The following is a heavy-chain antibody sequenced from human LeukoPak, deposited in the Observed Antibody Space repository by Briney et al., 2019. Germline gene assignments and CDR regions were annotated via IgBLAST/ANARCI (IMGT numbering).Heavy chain of an antibody. CDR2: ISYDGSNK. D-gene: IGHD4-17*01. J-gene: IGHJ4*02. V-gene: IGHV3-30*04. Sequence: PGGSLRLSCAASGFTFSSYAMHWVRQAPGKGLEWVAVISYDGSNKYYADSVKGRFTISRDNSKNTLYLQMNSLRAEDTAVYYCARGRLRPSNYFDYWGQGTLVTVSS. CDR1: GFTFSSYA. CDR3: ARGRLRPSNYFDY.